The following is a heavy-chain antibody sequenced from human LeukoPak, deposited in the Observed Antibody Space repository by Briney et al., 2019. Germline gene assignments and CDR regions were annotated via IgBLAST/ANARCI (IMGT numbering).Heavy chain of an antibody. CDR1: GFTFSSYA. D-gene: IGHD2-21*02. CDR2: ISGSGGIT. J-gene: IGHJ4*02. Sequence: GGSLRLSCTASSGFTFSSYAMSWVRQAPGAGLEWVSAISGSGGITYYADSVKGRFTISRDNSKNTLYLQMDSLRAEDTAVYYCAKDRMTYTYWGQGALVTVSS. CDR3: AKDRMTYTY. V-gene: IGHV3-23*01.